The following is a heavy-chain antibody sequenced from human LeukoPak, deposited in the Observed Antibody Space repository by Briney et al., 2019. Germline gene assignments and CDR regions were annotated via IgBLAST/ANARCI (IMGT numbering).Heavy chain of an antibody. Sequence: PGGSLRLSCAASGFTFSSYGMHWVRQAPGKGLEWVAVISYDGSNKYYADSVKGRFTISRDNSKNTLYLQMNSLRAEDTAVYYCAKDRSYSSGWYFDYWGQGTLVTVSS. D-gene: IGHD6-19*01. J-gene: IGHJ4*02. CDR1: GFTFSSYG. CDR2: ISYDGSNK. CDR3: AKDRSYSSGWYFDY. V-gene: IGHV3-30*18.